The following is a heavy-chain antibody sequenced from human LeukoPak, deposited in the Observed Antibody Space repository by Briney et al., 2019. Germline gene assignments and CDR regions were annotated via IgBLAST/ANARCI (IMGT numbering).Heavy chain of an antibody. CDR1: GGSISSSSYY. CDR2: IYYSGST. V-gene: IGHV4-39*01. CDR3: ARFSGDYFPGVTGG. J-gene: IGHJ4*02. D-gene: IGHD3-22*01. Sequence: SETLSLTRTVSGGSISSSSYYWGWIRQPPGKGLEWIGSIYYSGSTYYNPSLKSRVTISVDTSKNQFSLKLSSVTAADTAVYYCARFSGDYFPGVTGGWGQGTLVTVSS.